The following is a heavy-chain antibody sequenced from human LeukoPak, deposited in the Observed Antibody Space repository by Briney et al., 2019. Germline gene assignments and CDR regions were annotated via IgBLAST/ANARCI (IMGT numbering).Heavy chain of an antibody. CDR2: ISYSGST. D-gene: IGHD4-17*01. Sequence: SKTLTLTCTVSGGSISSHYWTWIRQSPGKGLEWIGYISYSGSTNYNPSLKSRVTLSVDTSKNQFSLKLSSVTAADTAVYYCARDPTTVTKGFDIWGQGTTVTVSS. CDR1: GGSISSHY. J-gene: IGHJ3*02. CDR3: ARDPTTVTKGFDI. V-gene: IGHV4-59*11.